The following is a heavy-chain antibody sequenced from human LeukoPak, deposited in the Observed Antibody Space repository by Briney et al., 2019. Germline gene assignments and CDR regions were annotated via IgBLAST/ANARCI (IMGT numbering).Heavy chain of an antibody. J-gene: IGHJ6*03. CDR3: ARDIAARRYYYMYV. Sequence: GGSLRLYCAASGFTLSSYSMNWVRQAPGKGLEWVSYISSSSSTIYYADSVKGRFTISRDNAKNSLYLQMNSLRAEDTAVYYCARDIAARRYYYMYVWGKGTTVTVSS. CDR2: ISSSSSTI. D-gene: IGHD6-13*01. V-gene: IGHV3-48*04. CDR1: GFTLSSYS.